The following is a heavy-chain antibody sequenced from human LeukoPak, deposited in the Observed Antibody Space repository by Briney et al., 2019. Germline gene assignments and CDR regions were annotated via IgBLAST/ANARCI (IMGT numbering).Heavy chain of an antibody. J-gene: IGHJ4*01. V-gene: IGHV3-23*01. Sequence: GGSLRLSCAASGFTFSSYEMNWVRQAPGKGLEWISAISGSGGNTYYAASVKGRFTFSRDNSKNTLFLQMNSLRAEDTAVYYCAKGPKIPAPTYYFDYWGHGTLVTVSS. CDR2: ISGSGGNT. D-gene: IGHD2-2*01. CDR3: AKGPKIPAPTYYFDY. CDR1: GFTFSSYE.